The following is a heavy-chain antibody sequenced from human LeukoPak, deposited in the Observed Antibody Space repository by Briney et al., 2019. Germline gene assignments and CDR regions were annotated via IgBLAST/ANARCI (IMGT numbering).Heavy chain of an antibody. CDR3: AKEGIAARDFDY. CDR1: GYTFTSYG. J-gene: IGHJ4*02. V-gene: IGHV1-18*01. D-gene: IGHD6-6*01. CDR2: ISAYNGNT. Sequence: ASVKVSCKASGYTFTSYGISWVRQAPGQGLEWMGWISAYNGNTNYAQKLQGRVTMTTDTSTSTAYMKLRSLRSDDTAVYYCAKEGIAARDFDYWGQGTLATVSS.